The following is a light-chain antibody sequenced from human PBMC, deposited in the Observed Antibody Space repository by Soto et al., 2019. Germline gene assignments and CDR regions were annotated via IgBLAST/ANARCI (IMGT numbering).Light chain of an antibody. Sequence: EVVLTQSPGTLSLSPGDRATVSCRASQSVHSSFFAWYQQKGGQAPRLLIYGTSNRAAGIPDRFSGHGSGTAFTLTIDGLEPEDFAMYFCQQHDGSPPYTFGRGTRVEI. V-gene: IGKV3-20*01. CDR2: GTS. CDR1: QSVHSSF. CDR3: QQHDGSPPYT. J-gene: IGKJ2*01.